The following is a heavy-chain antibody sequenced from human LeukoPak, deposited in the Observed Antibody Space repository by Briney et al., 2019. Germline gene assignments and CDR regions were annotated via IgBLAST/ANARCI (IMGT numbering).Heavy chain of an antibody. V-gene: IGHV4-59*08. J-gene: IGHJ4*02. CDR2: IYYSGST. CDR3: ARHGNYYDSSGYNYYFDY. D-gene: IGHD3-22*01. CDR1: GVSISSYY. Sequence: SETLSLTCTVSGVSISSYYWSWIRQPPGKGLEGIGNIYYSGSTKYNPSLKSRVTISVDTSKNHFSLKLSSVTAVDTAVYYCARHGNYYDSSGYNYYFDYWGQGTLGTVSS.